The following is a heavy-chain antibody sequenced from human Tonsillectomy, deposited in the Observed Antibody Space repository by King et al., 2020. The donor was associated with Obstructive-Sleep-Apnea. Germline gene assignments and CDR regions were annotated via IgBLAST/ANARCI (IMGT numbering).Heavy chain of an antibody. CDR1: GGSFSGYY. Sequence: VQLQQWGAGLLKPSETLSLTCAVYGGSFSGYYWSWIRQPPGKGLEWIGEINHSGSTNYNPSLKSRVTISVDTSKNQFSLKLSSVTAADTAVYYCARIRITIFGVAVNPFDYWGQGTLVTVSS. D-gene: IGHD3-3*01. CDR2: INHSGST. J-gene: IGHJ4*02. V-gene: IGHV4-34*01. CDR3: ARIRITIFGVAVNPFDY.